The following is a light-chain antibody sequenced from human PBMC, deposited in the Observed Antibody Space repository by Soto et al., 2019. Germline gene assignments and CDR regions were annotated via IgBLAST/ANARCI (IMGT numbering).Light chain of an antibody. J-gene: IGKJ1*01. CDR1: QSVSGNY. CDR2: AAS. CDR3: QQYGSSPPRT. V-gene: IGKV3-20*01. Sequence: LTQSPSTLSSSLGDRVTLSCQASQSVSGNYLAWYQQKPGQAPRLLIYAASTRATGIPDRFSGSGSGTDFTLTISRLDPEDLAVYYCQQYGSSPPRTFGQGTRVEIK.